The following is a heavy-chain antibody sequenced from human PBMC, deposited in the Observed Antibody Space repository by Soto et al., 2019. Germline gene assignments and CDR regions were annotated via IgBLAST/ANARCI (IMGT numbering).Heavy chain of an antibody. CDR3: ARSPVEMATISPFYFDY. Sequence: PSETLSLTCTVSGGSISSGDYYWSWIRQPPGKGLEWIGYIYYSGSTYYNPSLKSRVTISVDTSKNQFSLKLSSVTAADTAVYYCARSPVEMATISPFYFDYWGQGTLVTVSS. J-gene: IGHJ4*02. CDR2: IYYSGST. CDR1: GGSISSGDYY. D-gene: IGHD5-12*01. V-gene: IGHV4-30-4*01.